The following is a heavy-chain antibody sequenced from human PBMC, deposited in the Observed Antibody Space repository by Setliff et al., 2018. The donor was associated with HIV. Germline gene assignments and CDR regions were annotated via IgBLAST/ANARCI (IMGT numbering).Heavy chain of an antibody. CDR2: IKQDGSEK. Sequence: GGSLRPSCAASGFTFSSYWMSWVRQAPGKGLEWVANIKQDGSEKYYVDSVKGRFTISRDNAKNSLYLQMNSLRAGDTAVYYCARDCAYVRCPFFDYWGQGTLVTVSS. CDR3: ARDCAYVRCPFFDY. D-gene: IGHD3-16*01. V-gene: IGHV3-7*03. CDR1: GFTFSSYW. J-gene: IGHJ4*02.